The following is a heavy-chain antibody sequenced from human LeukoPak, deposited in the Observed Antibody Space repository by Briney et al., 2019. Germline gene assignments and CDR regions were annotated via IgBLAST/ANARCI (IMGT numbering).Heavy chain of an antibody. CDR3: ARDRIYTPDY. V-gene: IGHV3-74*01. CDR2: INSDGSST. D-gene: IGHD4-11*01. Sequence: GGSLRLSCAASGFTFSSYWMHWVRQAPGKGPVWVARINSDGSSTTYADSVKGRFTISRDNAKNTLYLQINSLRAEDTAVYYCARDRIYTPDYWGQGTLVTVSS. J-gene: IGHJ4*02. CDR1: GFTFSSYW.